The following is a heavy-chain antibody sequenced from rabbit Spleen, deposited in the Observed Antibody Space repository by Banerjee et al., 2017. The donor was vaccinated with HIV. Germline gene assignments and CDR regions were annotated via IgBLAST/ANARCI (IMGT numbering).Heavy chain of an antibody. CDR3: ARDLVSVIGWNFNL. CDR1: GFSFSSSDY. D-gene: IGHD1-1*01. J-gene: IGHJ4*01. CDR2: IYTDSITT. V-gene: IGHV1S45*01. Sequence: QEQLEESGGDLVKPGASLTLTCTASGFSFSSSDYMCWVRQAPGKGLEWIACIYTDSITTWYASWAKGRFTISRTSSTTVTLRMTSLTAADRAAYFCARDLVSVIGWNFNLWGPGTLVTVS.